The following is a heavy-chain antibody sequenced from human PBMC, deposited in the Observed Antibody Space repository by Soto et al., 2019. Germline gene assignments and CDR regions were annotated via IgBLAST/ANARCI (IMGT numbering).Heavy chain of an antibody. CDR1: GASISDNNW. Sequence: QVQLQESGPGLVKPSGTLSLTCAVSGASISDNNWWSWVRQPPGKRLEWIGEIYHSGTANYSPSLNSRVTISLDKSNNQISLQLSSVTAADSAVYYCARHIGVPGTRGFDYWGQGTLVTVSS. D-gene: IGHD6-19*01. V-gene: IGHV4-4*02. J-gene: IGHJ4*02. CDR3: ARHIGVPGTRGFDY. CDR2: IYHSGTA.